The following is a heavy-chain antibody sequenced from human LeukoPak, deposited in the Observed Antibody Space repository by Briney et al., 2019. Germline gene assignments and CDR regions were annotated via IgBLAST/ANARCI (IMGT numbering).Heavy chain of an antibody. CDR1: GYTFTGYY. J-gene: IGHJ4*02. Sequence: EASVRVSCEASGYTFTGYYMHWVRQAPGQGLEWMGWINPNSGGTNYAQKFQGRVTMTRDTSISTAYMELSRLRSDDTAVYYCARGSLNYYDFWSGYYSYWGQGTLVTVSS. CDR2: INPNSGGT. CDR3: ARGSLNYYDFWSGYYSY. D-gene: IGHD3-3*01. V-gene: IGHV1-2*02.